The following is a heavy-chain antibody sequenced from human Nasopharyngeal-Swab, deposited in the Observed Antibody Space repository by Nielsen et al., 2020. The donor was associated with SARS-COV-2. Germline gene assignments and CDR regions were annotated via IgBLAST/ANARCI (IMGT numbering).Heavy chain of an antibody. J-gene: IGHJ4*02. CDR1: GFTFSSYS. Sequence: GESLKISCAASGFTFSSYSMNWVRQAPGKGLEWVSSISSSSSYIYYTDSLKGRFTISRDNARNSLHLQMNSLRAEDTAVYYCARERVGATSLTRVGFDYWGQGILVTVSS. V-gene: IGHV3-21*01. CDR2: ISSSSSYI. CDR3: ARERVGATSLTRVGFDY. D-gene: IGHD1-26*01.